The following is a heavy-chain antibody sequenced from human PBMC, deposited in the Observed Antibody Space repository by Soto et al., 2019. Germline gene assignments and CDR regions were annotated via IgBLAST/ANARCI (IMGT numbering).Heavy chain of an antibody. Sequence: SVKVSCKASGGTFSSYTISWVRQAPGQGLEWMGRIIPILGIANYAQKFQGRVTITADKSTSTAYMELSSLRSEDTAVYYCARDPMVRGFNWFDPWGQGTLVTVSS. D-gene: IGHD3-10*01. CDR1: GGTFSSYT. V-gene: IGHV1-69*04. CDR2: IIPILGIA. CDR3: ARDPMVRGFNWFDP. J-gene: IGHJ5*02.